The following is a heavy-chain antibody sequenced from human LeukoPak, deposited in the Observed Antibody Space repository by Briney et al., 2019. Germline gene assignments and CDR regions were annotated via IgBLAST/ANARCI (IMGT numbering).Heavy chain of an antibody. Sequence: GGSLRLSCAASGFTFSSYAMSWVRQAPGKGLEWVSGINGSGGSTYYADSVKGRFTISRDNSKNTLYLQMNSLRAEDTAVYYCAKDPTTCYDSSGYGRYNWFDPWGQGTLVTVSS. J-gene: IGHJ5*02. CDR1: GFTFSSYA. CDR2: INGSGGST. CDR3: AKDPTTCYDSSGYGRYNWFDP. V-gene: IGHV3-23*01. D-gene: IGHD3-22*01.